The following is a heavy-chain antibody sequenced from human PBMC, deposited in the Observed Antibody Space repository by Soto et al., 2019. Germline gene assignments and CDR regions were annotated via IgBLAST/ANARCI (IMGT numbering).Heavy chain of an antibody. D-gene: IGHD6-19*01. Sequence: GGSLRLSCAASGFTFSSYAMSWVRQAPGKGLEWVSTISSSGGSTYYADSVKGRFTISRDNSKNTLYLQMNSLRAEDTAVYYCAKSRYTTGWVGDYWGQGTLVTVSS. CDR2: ISSSGGST. J-gene: IGHJ4*02. V-gene: IGHV3-23*01. CDR1: GFTFSSYA. CDR3: AKSRYTTGWVGDY.